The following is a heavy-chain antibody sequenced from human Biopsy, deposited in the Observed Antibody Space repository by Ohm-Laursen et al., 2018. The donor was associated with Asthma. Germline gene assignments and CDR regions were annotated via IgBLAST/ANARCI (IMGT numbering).Heavy chain of an antibody. V-gene: IGHV3-9*01. J-gene: IGHJ4*02. CDR1: GFTFDDYA. CDR2: VSWNSGSI. CDR3: VKDIRLQLWGFDS. Sequence: SLRLSCTASGFTFDDYAMHWVRQAPGKGLEWVSGVSWNSGSIDYADSVKGRFTISRDNAKNSLYLQMNSLRGADTALYYCVKDIRLQLWGFDSWGQGTLVTASS. D-gene: IGHD6-13*01.